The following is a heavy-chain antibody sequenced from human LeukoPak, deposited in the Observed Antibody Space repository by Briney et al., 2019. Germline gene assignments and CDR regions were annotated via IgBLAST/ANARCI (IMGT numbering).Heavy chain of an antibody. V-gene: IGHV1-69*04. CDR2: IIPILGIA. Sequence: ASVKVSCKASGGTFSSYAISWVRQAPGQGLEWMGRIIPILGIANYAQKFQGRVTITADKSTSTAYMELSRLRSDDTAVYYCARGIAARHTPLDYWGQGTLVTVSS. CDR1: GGTFSSYA. CDR3: ARGIAARHTPLDY. J-gene: IGHJ4*02. D-gene: IGHD6-6*01.